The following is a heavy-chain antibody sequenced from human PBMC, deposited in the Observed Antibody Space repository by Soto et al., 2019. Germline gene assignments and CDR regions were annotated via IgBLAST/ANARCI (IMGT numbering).Heavy chain of an antibody. CDR2: IYSGGST. V-gene: IGHV3-66*01. CDR1: GFTVSSNY. Sequence: PGGSLRLSCAASGFTVSSNYMSWVRQAPGKGLEWVSVIYSGGSTYYADSVKGRFTISRDNSKNTLYLQMNSLRAEDTAVYYCARAKRPSLPYSSSWWRGAFDIWGQGTMVTVSS. CDR3: ARAKRPSLPYSSSWWRGAFDI. J-gene: IGHJ3*02. D-gene: IGHD6-13*01.